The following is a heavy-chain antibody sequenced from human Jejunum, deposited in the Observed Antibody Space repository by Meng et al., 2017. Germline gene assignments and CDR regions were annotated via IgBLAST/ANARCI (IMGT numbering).Heavy chain of an antibody. D-gene: IGHD2-21*01. J-gene: IGHJ4*02. CDR2: VTTDGNT. Sequence: EVHLVESGGGLVQPGDSLRLSCAASGFTFSSSSMPWVRQAPGKGLEWVSSVTTDGNTYYADSVKGRFTISRDNSKNTLYLQMSSLRAEDTALYYCAKLVPYWGQGTLVTVSS. CDR1: GFTFSSSS. V-gene: IGHV3-23*04. CDR3: AKLVPY.